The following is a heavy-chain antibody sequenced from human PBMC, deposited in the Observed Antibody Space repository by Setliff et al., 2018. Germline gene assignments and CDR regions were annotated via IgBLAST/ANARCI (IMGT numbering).Heavy chain of an antibody. V-gene: IGHV3-21*01. D-gene: IGHD3-22*01. CDR3: ARDASDYYDSSGYSYYYYYGMDV. Sequence: GGSLRLSCAASGFTFSSYSMNWVRQAPGKGLEWVSSISSSSYIYYADSVKGRFTISRDNAKNSLYLQMNSLRAEDTAVYYCARDASDYYDSSGYSYYYYYGMDVWGQGTTVTVSS. CDR1: GFTFSSYS. J-gene: IGHJ6*02. CDR2: ISSSSYI.